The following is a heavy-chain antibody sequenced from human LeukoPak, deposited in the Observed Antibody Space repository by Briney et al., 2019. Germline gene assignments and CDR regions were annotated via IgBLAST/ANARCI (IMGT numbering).Heavy chain of an antibody. V-gene: IGHV3-48*03. CDR2: ISNSGDIR. D-gene: IGHD1-26*01. CDR1: GFSFSDYE. J-gene: IGHJ4*02. Sequence: GGSLRLSCVVSGFSFSDYEMAWVRQAPGMGLEWISYISNSGDIRRYADAVKGRFAISRDNAKNSVSLQMNSLRADDTGLYFCAGGPQYSGSYGDWGQGTLVTVSS. CDR3: AGGPQYSGSYGD.